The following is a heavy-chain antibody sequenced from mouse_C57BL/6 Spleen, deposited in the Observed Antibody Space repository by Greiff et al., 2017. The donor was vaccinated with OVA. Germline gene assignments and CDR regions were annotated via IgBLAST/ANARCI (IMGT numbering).Heavy chain of an antibody. V-gene: IGHV5-17*01. CDR2: ISSGSSTI. D-gene: IGHD1-1*01. J-gene: IGHJ3*01. CDR1: GFTFSDYG. CDR3: ARPFYYYGSSSFAY. Sequence: EVKVEESGGGLVKPGGSLKLSCAASGFTFSDYGMHWVRQAPEKGLEWVAYISSGSSTIYYADTVKGRFTISRDNAKNTLFLQMTSLRSEDTAMYYCARPFYYYGSSSFAYWGQGTLVTVSA.